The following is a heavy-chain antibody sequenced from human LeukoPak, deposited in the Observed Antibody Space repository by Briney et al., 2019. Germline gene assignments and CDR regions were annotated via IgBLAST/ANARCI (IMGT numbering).Heavy chain of an antibody. J-gene: IGHJ3*02. CDR1: GYTLTELS. CDR2: FDPEDGKT. D-gene: IGHD6-19*01. Sequence: ASVKVSCKVSGYTLTELSMHWVRQAPGKGLEWMGGFDPEDGKTIYAQKFQGRVTMTEDTSTDTAYMELSSLRSEDTAVYYCATDQLGMAVAGTIDAFDIWGQGTMVTVSS. V-gene: IGHV1-24*01. CDR3: ATDQLGMAVAGTIDAFDI.